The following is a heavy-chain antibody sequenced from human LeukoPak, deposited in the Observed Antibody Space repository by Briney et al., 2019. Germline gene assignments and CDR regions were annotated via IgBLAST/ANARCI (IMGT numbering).Heavy chain of an antibody. CDR1: GYSLSELS. CDR2: FDPGDDET. V-gene: IGHV1-24*01. Sequence: EASVKVSCKVSGYSLSELSTHWVRQAPGQELEWMGGFDPGDDETIYAQKFQGRVTMTEDTSTDTAYLELSSLRSEDTAVYFCATEKDLLLDSWGQGTPVTVSS. J-gene: IGHJ5*01. D-gene: IGHD1-26*01. CDR3: ATEKDLLLDS.